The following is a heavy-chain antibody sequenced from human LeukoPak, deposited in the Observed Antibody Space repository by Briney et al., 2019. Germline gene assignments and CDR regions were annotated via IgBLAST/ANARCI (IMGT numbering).Heavy chain of an antibody. CDR1: GYTFTSYY. J-gene: IGHJ4*02. Sequence: ASVKASCKASGYTFTSYYMHWVRQAPGQGLEWMGIINPSGGSTSYAQKFQGRVTMTRDTSTSTVYMELSSLRSEDTAVYYCARDIVSEVAGNTPECYFDYWGQGTLVTVSS. D-gene: IGHD6-19*01. V-gene: IGHV1-46*03. CDR3: ARDIVSEVAGNTPECYFDY. CDR2: INPSGGST.